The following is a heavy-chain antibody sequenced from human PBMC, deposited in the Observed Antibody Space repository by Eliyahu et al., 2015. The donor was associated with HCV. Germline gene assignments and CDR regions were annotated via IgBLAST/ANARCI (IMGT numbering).Heavy chain of an antibody. D-gene: IGHD5-18*01. CDR2: ISXSSGYI. CDR3: ARSEYSYGYGDY. CDR1: GFTFSTYX. V-gene: IGHV3-21*01. J-gene: IGHJ4*02. Sequence: EVQLVESGGGLVKPGGSLRLSCAASGFTFSTYXMXWVRQAPGKGLEWVSXISXSSGYIHYADSVKGRFTIYRDNAKNSLFLQMNSLRAEDTAVYYCARSEYSYGYGDYWGQGTLVTVSS.